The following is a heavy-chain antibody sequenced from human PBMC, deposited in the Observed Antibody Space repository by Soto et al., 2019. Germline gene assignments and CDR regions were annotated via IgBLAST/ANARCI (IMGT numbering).Heavy chain of an antibody. CDR3: AKDLGVATITSDY. D-gene: IGHD5-12*01. CDR1: GFTFNYYA. CDR2: ISGSGGDT. V-gene: IGHV3-23*01. Sequence: GGSLRLSCAASGFTFNYYAMKWVRQAPGKGLEWVSAISGSGGDTYYADSVKGRFTISRDNSKNTLYLQMNSLRAEDTAVYYCAKDLGVATITSDYWGQGTLVTVSS. J-gene: IGHJ4*02.